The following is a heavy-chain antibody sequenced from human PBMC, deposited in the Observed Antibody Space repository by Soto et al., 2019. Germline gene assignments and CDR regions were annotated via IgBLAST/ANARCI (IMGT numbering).Heavy chain of an antibody. Sequence: ASVKVSGKASGYIFSDFYIHWVRQAPGQGLEWMGWINPDSGDTDDAQLFQGRVTMTCDTSITTAYMELTRLRSDDTAVYYCVRDYDNSSAWFELWGQGTLVNFYS. CDR2: INPDSGDT. D-gene: IGHD1-1*01. CDR1: GYIFSDFY. J-gene: IGHJ5*02. CDR3: VRDYDNSSAWFEL. V-gene: IGHV1-2*02.